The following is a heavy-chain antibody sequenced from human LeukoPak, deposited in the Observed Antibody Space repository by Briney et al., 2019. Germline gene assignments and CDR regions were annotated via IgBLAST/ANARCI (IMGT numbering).Heavy chain of an antibody. V-gene: IGHV1-18*04. Sequence: GASVKVSCKASGYTFTCYGISWVRQAPGQGLEWMGWISAYNGNTNYAQKLQGRVTMTTDTSTSTAYMELRSLRSDDTAVYYCARLPLGDDYGDLDYFDYWGQGTLVTVSS. D-gene: IGHD4-17*01. CDR3: ARLPLGDDYGDLDYFDY. CDR2: ISAYNGNT. J-gene: IGHJ4*02. CDR1: GYTFTCYG.